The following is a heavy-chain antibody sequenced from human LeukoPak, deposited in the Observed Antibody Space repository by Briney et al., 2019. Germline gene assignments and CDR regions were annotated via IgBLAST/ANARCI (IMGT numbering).Heavy chain of an antibody. Sequence: GGSLRLSCAASGFTFSSYWMSWVRQAPGKGLEWVANIKQDGSEKYYVDSVKCRFTISRDNAKNSLYLQMNSLRAEDTAVYYCARERVSVGATTHQWGQGTLVTVSS. J-gene: IGHJ4*02. CDR3: ARERVSVGATTHQ. CDR2: IKQDGSEK. CDR1: GFTFSSYW. D-gene: IGHD1-26*01. V-gene: IGHV3-7*01.